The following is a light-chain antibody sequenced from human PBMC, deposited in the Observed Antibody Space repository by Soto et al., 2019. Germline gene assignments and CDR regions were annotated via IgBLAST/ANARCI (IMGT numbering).Light chain of an antibody. CDR1: HNVDLY. V-gene: IGKV3-11*01. CDR2: DAS. CDR3: QQRKHWPPLT. Sequence: EVVLTQSPATLSLSPGETATLSCRASHNVDLYLAWYQQKPGQAPRLLVYDASNRATGIPARFSGSGSGTDLTLTISSLELEDSAVYYCQQRKHWPPLTFGQGTRLE. J-gene: IGKJ5*01.